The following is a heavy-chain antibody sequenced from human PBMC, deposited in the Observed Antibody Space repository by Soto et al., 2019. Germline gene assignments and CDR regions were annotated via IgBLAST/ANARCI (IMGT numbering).Heavy chain of an antibody. Sequence: QAQLVQSGSEVKKAGSSVKVSCKASGGTFGTFAISWVRQAPGLGLEWMGWIRPSLGTPDDAQSFQGRVTTTADQSTRTAYIELSSLRSDDTAVYYCARGGDDCWSCYSGDHYYSTSVWGQGTTVTVSS. J-gene: IGHJ6*02. CDR2: IRPSLGTP. CDR3: ARGGDDCWSCYSGDHYYSTSV. CDR1: GGTFGTFA. D-gene: IGHD3-3*01. V-gene: IGHV1-69*01.